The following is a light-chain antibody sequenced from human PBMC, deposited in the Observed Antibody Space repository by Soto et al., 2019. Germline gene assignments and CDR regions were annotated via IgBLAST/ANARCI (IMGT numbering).Light chain of an antibody. J-gene: IGKJ1*01. Sequence: DIQLTQSPPTLSASVGDRVTITCRASQSIRYYLAWYQQMPGKAPKLLIYGASSLQSGVPSRFSGSGSGTEFTLPISSLQPDDFATYFCQHHNSYSQTSGQGTKVEIK. CDR3: QHHNSYSQT. CDR1: QSIRYY. V-gene: IGKV1-5*01. CDR2: GAS.